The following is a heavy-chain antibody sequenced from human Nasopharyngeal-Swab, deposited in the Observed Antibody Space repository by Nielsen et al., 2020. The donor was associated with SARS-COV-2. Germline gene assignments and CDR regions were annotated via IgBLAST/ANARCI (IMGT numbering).Heavy chain of an antibody. J-gene: IGHJ5*02. V-gene: IGHV4-34*01. CDR2: INHSGST. CDR1: GGSFRGYY. CDR3: ARSIAARPNWFDP. Sequence: SQTLSLTCAVYGGSFRGYYWSWIRQPPGKGLEWIGEINHSGSTNYNPSLKSRVTISVDTSKNQFSLKLSSVTAADTAVYYCARSIAARPNWFDPWGQGTLVTVSS. D-gene: IGHD6-6*01.